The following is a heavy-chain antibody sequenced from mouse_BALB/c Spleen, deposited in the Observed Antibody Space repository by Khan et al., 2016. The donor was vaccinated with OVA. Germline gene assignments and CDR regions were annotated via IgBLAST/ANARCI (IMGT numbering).Heavy chain of an antibody. CDR3: ARSVTITTVVATDFDY. V-gene: IGHV3-2*02. Sequence: EVQLQESGPGLVKPSQSPSLTCTVTGYSITSDYAWNWIRQFPGNKLEWMGYISYSGRTSYNPSLKSRISITRDTSKNLFFLQLNSVTTEDTATYYCARSVTITTVVATDFDYWGQGTTLTVSS. CDR2: ISYSGRT. D-gene: IGHD1-1*01. CDR1: GYSITSDYA. J-gene: IGHJ2*01.